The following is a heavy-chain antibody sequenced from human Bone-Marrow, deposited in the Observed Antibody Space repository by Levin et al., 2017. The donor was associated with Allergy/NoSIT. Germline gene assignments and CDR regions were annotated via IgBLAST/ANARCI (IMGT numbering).Heavy chain of an antibody. J-gene: IGHJ6*02. Sequence: NPGGSLRLSCVASGFGFKSFVMNWVRQAPGTGLEWVSSISSFGSSIGLADSVRGRFTISRDNARNSLYLQMNSLRAEDTAVYYCARGRFETAGEMDVWGQGTTVTVSS. CDR2: ISSFGSSI. CDR3: ARGRFETAGEMDV. D-gene: IGHD6-13*01. V-gene: IGHV3-21*01. CDR1: GFGFKSFV.